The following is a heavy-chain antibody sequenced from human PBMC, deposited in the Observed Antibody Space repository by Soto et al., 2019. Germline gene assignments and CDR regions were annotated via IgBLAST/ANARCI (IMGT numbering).Heavy chain of an antibody. D-gene: IGHD6-13*01. V-gene: IGHV4-59*01. CDR1: GGSISRYD. Sequence: SETLSLTCTVSGGSISRYDWSWIRQPPGKGLEWIGYIYYSGSTNYNPSLKSRVTISVDTSKNQFSLKLSSVTAADTAVYYCASWYSSSWYYYFDYWGQGTLVTVSS. CDR2: IYYSGST. J-gene: IGHJ4*02. CDR3: ASWYSSSWYYYFDY.